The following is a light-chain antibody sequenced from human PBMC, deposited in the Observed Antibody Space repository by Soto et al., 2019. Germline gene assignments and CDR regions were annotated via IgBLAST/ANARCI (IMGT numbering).Light chain of an antibody. CDR1: QNVNNK. Sequence: EIVMTQSPATLSVSPGEGATLSCRASQNVNNKLAWYQQKPGQPPRLLIYDASTRATGIPARFSGSGSGTDFSLTINSRQSEDVSVYYCLQYSNWLPFTFGAGTKVDIK. V-gene: IGKV3-15*01. CDR3: LQYSNWLPFT. CDR2: DAS. J-gene: IGKJ3*01.